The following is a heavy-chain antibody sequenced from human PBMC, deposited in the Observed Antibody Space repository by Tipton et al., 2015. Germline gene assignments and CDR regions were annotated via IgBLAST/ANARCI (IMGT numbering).Heavy chain of an antibody. D-gene: IGHD6-19*01. CDR1: GFTFSDYY. V-gene: IGHV3-11*01. J-gene: IGHJ6*02. CDR2: ISNSGSTI. CDR3: AKDIKIGRADRRVAGSPYCMDV. Sequence: SLRLSCVASGFTFSDYYMSWIRQAPGKGLEWVSYISNSGSTIYDADSVKGRFTISRDNAKSSLYLQMNSLGAEDTAVYYCAKDIKIGRADRRVAGSPYCMDVWGQGPTVIVSS.